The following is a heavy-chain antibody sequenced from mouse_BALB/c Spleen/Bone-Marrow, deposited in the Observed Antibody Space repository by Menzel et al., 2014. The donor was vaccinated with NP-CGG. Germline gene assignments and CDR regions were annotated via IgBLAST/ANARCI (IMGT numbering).Heavy chain of an antibody. V-gene: IGHV3-5*02. CDR3: ARYYGNYFDY. J-gene: IGHJ2*01. CDR1: GISITTGNYG. D-gene: IGHD2-1*01. Sequence: DVKLQESGPGLVKPSQPVSLTCTVTGISITTGNYGWSWIRQFPGNKLERIGYIYYSGTITYNPSLTSRTTITRDTSKNQFFLEMNSLTAEDTATYYCARYYGNYFDYWGQGTTLTVSS. CDR2: IYYSGTI.